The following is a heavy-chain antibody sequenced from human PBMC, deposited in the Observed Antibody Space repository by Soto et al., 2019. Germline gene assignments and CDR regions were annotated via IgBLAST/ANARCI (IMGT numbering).Heavy chain of an antibody. J-gene: IGHJ4*02. CDR3: ARGGAGGGNSGFDY. CDR2: IYYSGST. CDR1: GGSISSSSYY. D-gene: IGHD3-16*01. Sequence: SETLSLTCTVSGGSISSSSYYWGWIRQPPGKGLEWIGSIYYSGSTYYNPSLKSRVTISVDTSKNQFSLKLSSVTAADTAVYYCARGGAGGGNSGFDYWGQGTLVTVSS. V-gene: IGHV4-39*01.